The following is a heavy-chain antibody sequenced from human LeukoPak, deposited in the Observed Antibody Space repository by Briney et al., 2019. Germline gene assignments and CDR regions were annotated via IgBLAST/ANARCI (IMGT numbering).Heavy chain of an antibody. CDR1: GFTFSSYG. CDR2: IWYDGSNK. D-gene: IGHD2-2*01. J-gene: IGHJ4*02. CDR3: AKGYCSSTSCALDY. Sequence: GRSLRLSCAASGFTFSSYGMHWVRQAPGKGLEWVAVIWYDGSNKYYADSVKGRFTISRDNSKNTLYLQMNSLRAEDMALYYCAKGYCSSTSCALDYWGQGTLVTVSS. V-gene: IGHV3-33*06.